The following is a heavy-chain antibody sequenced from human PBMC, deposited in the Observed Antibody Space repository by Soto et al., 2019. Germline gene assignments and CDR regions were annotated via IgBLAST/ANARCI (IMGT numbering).Heavy chain of an antibody. D-gene: IGHD6-6*01. CDR2: ISYDGSNK. J-gene: IGHJ6*02. Sequence: QVQLVESGGGVVQPGRSLRLSCAASGFTFSSYGMHWVRQAPGKGLEWVAVISYDGSNKYYADSVKGRFTISRDNSKNPLYLQMNSLRAEDTAVYYCAKDLFIAARYYGMDVWGQGTTVTVSS. CDR1: GFTFSSYG. CDR3: AKDLFIAARYYGMDV. V-gene: IGHV3-30*18.